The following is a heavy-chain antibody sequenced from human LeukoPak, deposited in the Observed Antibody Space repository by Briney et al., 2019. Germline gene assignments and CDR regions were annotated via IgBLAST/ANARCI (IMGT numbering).Heavy chain of an antibody. CDR3: ARSAHSTTSLIDY. CDR2: INPNSGGT. Sequence: GASVKVSCKASGYTFTAYYMHWVRQAPGQGLEWMGWINPNSGGTNYAQKFQGRVTMTRDTSISTAYTELSRLRSDDTAVYYCARSAHSTTSLIDYWGQGTLVTVSS. D-gene: IGHD1-7*01. V-gene: IGHV1-2*02. CDR1: GYTFTAYY. J-gene: IGHJ4*02.